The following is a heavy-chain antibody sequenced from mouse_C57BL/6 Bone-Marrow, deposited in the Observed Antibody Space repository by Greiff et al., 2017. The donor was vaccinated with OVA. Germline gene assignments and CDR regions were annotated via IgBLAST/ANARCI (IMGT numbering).Heavy chain of an antibody. CDR3: VRQEDYSNYFDY. Sequence: EVKLMESGGGLVQPKGSLKLSCAASGFSFNTYAMNWVRQAPGKGLEWVARIRSKSNNYATYYADSVKDRFTISRDDSESMLYLQMNNLKTEDTAMYYCVRQEDYSNYFDYWGQGTTLTVSS. V-gene: IGHV10-1*01. D-gene: IGHD2-5*01. CDR1: GFSFNTYA. J-gene: IGHJ2*01. CDR2: IRSKSNNYAT.